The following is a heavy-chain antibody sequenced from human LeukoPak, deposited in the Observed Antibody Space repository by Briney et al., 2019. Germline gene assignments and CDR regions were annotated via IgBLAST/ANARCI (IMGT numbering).Heavy chain of an antibody. CDR3: ARAWEVLYCSGGSCYPHWFDP. D-gene: IGHD2-15*01. CDR1: GGSISSSNW. J-gene: IGHJ5*02. Sequence: PSGTLSLTCAVSGGSISSSNWWSWVRQPPGKGLEWIGEIYHSGSTNYNPSLKSRVTISVDKSKNQFSLKLSSVTAADTAVYYCARAWEVLYCSGGSCYPHWFDPWGQGTLVTVSS. V-gene: IGHV4-4*02. CDR2: IYHSGST.